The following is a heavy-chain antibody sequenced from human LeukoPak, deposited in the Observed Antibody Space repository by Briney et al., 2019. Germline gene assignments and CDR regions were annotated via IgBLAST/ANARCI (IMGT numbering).Heavy chain of an antibody. CDR2: INPSGGST. Sequence: GASVKVSCKTSGYTFTSYDMHWVRQAPGQGLEWMGIINPSGGSTSYAQKFQGRVTMTRDMSTSTVYMELSRLRSDDTAVYYCARDRGSQWLVLNWFDPWGQGTLVTVSS. CDR3: ARDRGSQWLVLNWFDP. D-gene: IGHD6-19*01. CDR1: GYTFTSYD. V-gene: IGHV1-46*01. J-gene: IGHJ5*02.